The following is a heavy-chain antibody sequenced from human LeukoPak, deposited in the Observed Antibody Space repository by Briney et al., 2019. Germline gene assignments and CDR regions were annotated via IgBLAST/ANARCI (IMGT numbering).Heavy chain of an antibody. D-gene: IGHD6-13*01. V-gene: IGHV3-11*01. J-gene: IGHJ4*02. CDR1: GYTFSDYY. Sequence: GGSLRLSCAASGYTFSDYYMSWIRQAPGKGLEWVSYISSSGSTIYYADSVKGRFTISSDNAKNSLYLQMNSLRAEDTAVYYCARDSSSFYFDYWGQGTLVTVSS. CDR3: ARDSSSFYFDY. CDR2: ISSSGSTI.